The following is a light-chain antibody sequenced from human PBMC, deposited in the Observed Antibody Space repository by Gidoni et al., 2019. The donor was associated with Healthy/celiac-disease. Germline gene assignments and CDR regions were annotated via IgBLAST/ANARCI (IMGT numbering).Light chain of an antibody. CDR1: QSVSTY. Sequence: EIVLTPSPGTLSLSPGERATLSCRTSQSVSTYLAWYQQKPGQAPRLLLYGASSRATGIPDRFSGSGSGTDFTLTISRLEPEDFAVYYCQQCGSSRTFGQGTKVEIK. V-gene: IGKV3-20*01. CDR3: QQCGSSRT. CDR2: GAS. J-gene: IGKJ1*01.